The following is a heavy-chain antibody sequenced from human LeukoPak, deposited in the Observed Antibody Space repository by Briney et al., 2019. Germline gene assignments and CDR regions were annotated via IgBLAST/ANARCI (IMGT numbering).Heavy chain of an antibody. CDR2: IYYTGST. V-gene: IGHV4-4*07. Sequence: SETLSLTCIVSDVSISYNYWSWLRQSAGKGVELLGRIYYTGSTNYNPSLRSRVTMSVDTSKNQFSLMLSSVTAADTAVYYCARGLSGDSYGFEYWGQGTLVTVSS. CDR3: ARGLSGDSYGFEY. D-gene: IGHD5-18*01. CDR1: DVSISYNY. J-gene: IGHJ4*02.